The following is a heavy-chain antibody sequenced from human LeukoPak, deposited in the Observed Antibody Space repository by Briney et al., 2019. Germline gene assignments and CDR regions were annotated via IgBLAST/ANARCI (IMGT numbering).Heavy chain of an antibody. CDR1: GGSFSGYY. D-gene: IGHD5-18*01. V-gene: IGHV4-34*01. CDR2: INHSGST. J-gene: IGHJ4*02. CDR3: ARDRIQLWPPDY. Sequence: SETLSLTCAVYGGSFSGYYWSWIRQPPGKGLEWIGEINHSGSTNYNPSLKSRVTISVDTSKNQFSLKLSSVTAADTAVYYCARDRIQLWPPDYWGQGTLVTVSS.